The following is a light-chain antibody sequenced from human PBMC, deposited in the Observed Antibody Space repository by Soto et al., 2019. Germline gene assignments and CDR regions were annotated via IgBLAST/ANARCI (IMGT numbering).Light chain of an antibody. Sequence: QSVLTQPPSVSGSPGQSVIISCSGTSSDVGSYNRVSWYQQPPGTAPKLMIYEVSNRPSGVPDRFSGSKSGTTASLTISVLQAEDEDDYYCSSFTSSSTYVFGAGTKLTVL. CDR3: SSFTSSSTYV. CDR1: SSDVGSYNR. V-gene: IGLV2-18*02. CDR2: EVS. J-gene: IGLJ1*01.